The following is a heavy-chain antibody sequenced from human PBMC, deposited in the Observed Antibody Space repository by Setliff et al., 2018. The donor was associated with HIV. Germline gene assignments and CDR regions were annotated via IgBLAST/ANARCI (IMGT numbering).Heavy chain of an antibody. CDR1: SGFIFTNAW. J-gene: IGHJ5*02. CDR2: VYNSGIT. CDR3: ATCRHRPSNWFDP. V-gene: IGHV4-4*02. Sequence: GSLRLSCETSGFIFTNAWMSWVRQPPGKGLEWIGSVYNSGITFKNPSLKSRVTISVDRSGNQFSLRLTSVTAADTAVYYCATCRHRPSNWFDPWGQGTVVTVSS.